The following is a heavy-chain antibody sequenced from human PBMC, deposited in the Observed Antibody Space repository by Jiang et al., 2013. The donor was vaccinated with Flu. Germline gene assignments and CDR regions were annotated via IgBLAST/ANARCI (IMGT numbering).Heavy chain of an antibody. CDR3: ARERGMDV. CDR2: INTNTGNP. CDR1: GYTFSNYA. J-gene: IGHJ6*02. Sequence: SVKISCKASGYTFSNYAINWVRRAPGQGLEWMGWINTNTGNPTYAQGFTGRFVFSLDTSVTTAYLQISSLKAEDTGVYYCARERGMDVWGQGTTVTVSS. V-gene: IGHV7-4-1*02.